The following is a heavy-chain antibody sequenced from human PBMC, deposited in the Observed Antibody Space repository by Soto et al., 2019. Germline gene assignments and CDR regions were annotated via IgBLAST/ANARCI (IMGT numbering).Heavy chain of an antibody. Sequence: PGGSLRLSCAASGFTFSSYAMHWVRQAPGKGLEWVAVISYDGSNKYYADSVKGRFTISRDNSKNTLYLQMNSLRAEDTAVYYCARVPSITVIGVVITGWVAPADYWGQGTLVTVSS. CDR3: ARVPSITVIGVVITGWVAPADY. V-gene: IGHV3-30-3*01. CDR1: GFTFSSYA. J-gene: IGHJ4*02. D-gene: IGHD3-22*01. CDR2: ISYDGSNK.